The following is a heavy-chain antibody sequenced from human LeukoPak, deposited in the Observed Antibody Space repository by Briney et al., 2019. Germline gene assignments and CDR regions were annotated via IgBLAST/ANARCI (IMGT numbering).Heavy chain of an antibody. D-gene: IGHD7-27*01. J-gene: IGHJ4*02. CDR3: ASNWGYSQGH. CDR1: GGSISTNNYY. CDR2: LSYTGSS. Sequence: DPSETLSLTCTVSGGSISTNNYYWGWIRQPPGKGLEWIGGLSYTGSSYYNPSLKSPVTISGDTSKNQFSLKVRSVTAADTAVYYCASNWGYSQGHWGQGILVTVSS. V-gene: IGHV4-39*01.